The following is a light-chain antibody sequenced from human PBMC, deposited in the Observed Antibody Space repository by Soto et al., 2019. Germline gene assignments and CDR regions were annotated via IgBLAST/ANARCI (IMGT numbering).Light chain of an antibody. CDR1: SSDVGGYNY. CDR3: CSYAGSYTWV. V-gene: IGLV2-11*01. Sequence: QSALPQPRSVSGSPGQSVTISCTGTSSDVGGYNYVSWYQQHPGKAPKLMIYDVSKRPTGVPDRFSGSKSGNTASLTISGLQAEDEADFYGCSYAGSYTWVFGGGTKVTVL. J-gene: IGLJ3*02. CDR2: DVS.